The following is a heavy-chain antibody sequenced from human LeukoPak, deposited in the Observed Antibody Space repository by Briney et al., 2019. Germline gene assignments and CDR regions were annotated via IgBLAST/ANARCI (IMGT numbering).Heavy chain of an antibody. V-gene: IGHV4-4*02. J-gene: IGHJ5*02. D-gene: IGHD3-3*01. CDR2: INHSGST. CDR1: GGSISNNNW. CDR3: ARHLRLLSTLNWFDP. Sequence: SVTLSLTCAVSGGSISNNNWWNWVRQPPGKGLEWIGEINHSGSTNYNPSLKSRVTISVDTSKNQFSLKLSSVTAADTAVYYCARHLRLLSTLNWFDPWGQGTLVTVSS.